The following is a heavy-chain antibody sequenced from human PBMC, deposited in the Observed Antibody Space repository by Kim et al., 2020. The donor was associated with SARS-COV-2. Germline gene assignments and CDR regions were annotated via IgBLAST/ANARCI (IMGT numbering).Heavy chain of an antibody. Sequence: TYDSQSQKGRITIAVDTSKNQFSLRLSSVTAADTAVYYCARHLRNWYFDLWGRGTLVTVSS. V-gene: IGHV4-39*01. CDR3: ARHLRNWYFDL. CDR2: T. J-gene: IGHJ2*01.